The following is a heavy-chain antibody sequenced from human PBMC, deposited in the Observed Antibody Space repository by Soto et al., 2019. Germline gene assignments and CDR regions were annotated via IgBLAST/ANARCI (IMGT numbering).Heavy chain of an antibody. D-gene: IGHD6-19*01. V-gene: IGHV3-23*01. CDR3: AKHRGVVAGPVDS. Sequence: EVQLLESGGGLAQPWGSMRLSCAVSGITFTNYAMGWVRQAPGKGLEWVSGISGNVGSTTHYADSVKGRFTISRDKSQNILFLHMNSLRAEDTAVYDCAKHRGVVAGPVDSWGQGTLVIVSS. CDR2: ISGNVGSTT. J-gene: IGHJ4*02. CDR1: GITFTNYA.